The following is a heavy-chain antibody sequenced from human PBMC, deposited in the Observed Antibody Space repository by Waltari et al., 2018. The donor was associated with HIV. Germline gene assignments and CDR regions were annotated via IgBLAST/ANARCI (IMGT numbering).Heavy chain of an antibody. CDR3: ARDPPVIVGNTRGDY. Sequence: QVQLVQSGAEVKKPGASVKVSCKASEYIFIGYYIHWVRQAPGQGPEWVGWINPNSGDTNYARRFQGRVTMTRDTSITTAYMELRRLTSDDTAVYYCARDPPVIVGNTRGDYWGQGTLVTVSS. CDR1: EYIFIGYY. CDR2: INPNSGDT. V-gene: IGHV1-2*02. D-gene: IGHD1-26*01. J-gene: IGHJ4*02.